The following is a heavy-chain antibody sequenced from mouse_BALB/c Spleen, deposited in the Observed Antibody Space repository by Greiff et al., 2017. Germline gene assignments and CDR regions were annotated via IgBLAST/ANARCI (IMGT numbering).Heavy chain of an antibody. V-gene: IGHV1-54*03. CDR2: INPGSGGT. CDR3: AREGLMDY. J-gene: IGHJ4*01. CDR1: GYAFTNYL. Sequence: QVQLKQSGAELVRPGTSVKVSCKASGYAFTNYLIEWVKQRPGQGLEWIGVINPGSGGTNYNEKFKGKATLTADKSSSTAYMQLSSLTSDDSAVYFCAREGLMDYWGQGTSVTVSS.